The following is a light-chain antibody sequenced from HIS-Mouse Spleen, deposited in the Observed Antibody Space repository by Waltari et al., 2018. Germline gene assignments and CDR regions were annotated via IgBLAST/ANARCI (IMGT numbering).Light chain of an antibody. Sequence: EIVLTQSPGTLSVSPGERATLSCRASQSVSSSYLAWYQQKPGQAPRLLIYGASSRATGIPDRFSGSGSGTDFTLTISSLQPEDFATYYCLQDYNYPYTFGQGTKLEIK. CDR1: QSVSSSY. V-gene: IGKV3-20*01. CDR3: LQDYNYPYT. J-gene: IGKJ2*01. CDR2: GAS.